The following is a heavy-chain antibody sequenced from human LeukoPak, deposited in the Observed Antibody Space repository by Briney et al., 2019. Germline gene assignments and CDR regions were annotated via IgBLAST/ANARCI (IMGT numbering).Heavy chain of an antibody. D-gene: IGHD6-13*01. CDR2: MNPNSGNT. J-gene: IGHJ4*02. CDR1: GYTFTSYD. Sequence: GESLKISCKGSGYTFTSYDINWVRQATGQGLEWMGWMNPNSGNTGYAQKFQGRVTMTRNTSISTAYMELSSLRSEDTAVYYCARGLGAAAGDLLPDYWGQGTLVTVSS. V-gene: IGHV1-8*01. CDR3: ARGLGAAAGDLLPDY.